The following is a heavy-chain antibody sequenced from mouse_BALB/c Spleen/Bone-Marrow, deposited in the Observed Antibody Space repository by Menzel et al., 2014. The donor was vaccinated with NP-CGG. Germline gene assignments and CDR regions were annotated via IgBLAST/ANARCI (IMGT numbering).Heavy chain of an antibody. J-gene: IGHJ4*01. V-gene: IGHV5-4*02. Sequence: VHVKQSGGGLVKPGGSLKLSCAASGFTFSDYYMFWVRQTPEKRLEWVATISDGVSYAYYPDSVKGRFTISRDNARNNLYLQMSSLKSEDTAMYYCARAPPYDFYAMDYWGQGTSVTASS. D-gene: IGHD2-13*01. CDR1: GFTFSDYY. CDR3: ARAPPYDFYAMDY. CDR2: ISDGVSYA.